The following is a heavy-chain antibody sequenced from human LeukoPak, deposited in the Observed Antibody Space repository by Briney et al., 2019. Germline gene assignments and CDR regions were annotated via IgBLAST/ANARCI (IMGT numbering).Heavy chain of an antibody. V-gene: IGHV3-33*01. Sequence: GGSLRLSCAASGFTFSGYGMHWVRQAPGKGLEWVAVIWYDGSNKYYADSVKGRVTISRDNSNNTLYLQMNSLRAEDTAVYYCARAIPQTGVMLDYWGQGTLVTVPS. J-gene: IGHJ4*02. CDR3: ARAIPQTGVMLDY. D-gene: IGHD2-21*01. CDR1: GFTFSGYG. CDR2: IWYDGSNK.